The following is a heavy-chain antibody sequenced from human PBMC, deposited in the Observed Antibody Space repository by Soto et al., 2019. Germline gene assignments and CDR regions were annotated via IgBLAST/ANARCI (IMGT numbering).Heavy chain of an antibody. V-gene: IGHV1-69*01. Sequence: QVQLVQSGAEVKKPGSSVKVSCNASGGTFSSYAISWVRQAPGQGLEWMGGIIPIFGTANYAQKFQGRVTITADESTSTAYMELSSLRSDDTAVYYCARGRRGSGWWGDRLITKGYYGMDVWGQGTTVTVSS. CDR3: ARGRRGSGWWGDRLITKGYYGMDV. J-gene: IGHJ6*02. D-gene: IGHD6-19*01. CDR1: GGTFSSYA. CDR2: IIPIFGTA.